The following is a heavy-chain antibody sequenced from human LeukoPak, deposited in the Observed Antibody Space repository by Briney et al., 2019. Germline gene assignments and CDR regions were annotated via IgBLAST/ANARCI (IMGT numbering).Heavy chain of an antibody. Sequence: ASVKVSCKASGYTFTGYYMHWVRQAPGQGLEWMGWINPNSGGTNYAQKFQGRVTMTRDTSISTAYMELSRLRSDDTALYYCARDPADIVATMDEEWGQGTLVTVSS. CDR3: ARDPADIVATMDEE. J-gene: IGHJ4*02. CDR1: GYTFTGYY. CDR2: INPNSGGT. D-gene: IGHD5-12*01. V-gene: IGHV1-2*02.